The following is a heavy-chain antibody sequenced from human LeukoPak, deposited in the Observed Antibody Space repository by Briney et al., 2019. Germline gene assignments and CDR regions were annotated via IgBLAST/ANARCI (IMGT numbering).Heavy chain of an antibody. V-gene: IGHV4-59*01. D-gene: IGHD1-26*01. J-gene: IGHJ6*03. CDR3: ARSSIVGATDYYYMDV. CDR1: GGSISSYY. CDR2: IYYSGST. Sequence: SETLSLTCTVSGGSISSYYWSWIRQPPGKELEWIGYIYYSGSTNYNPSLKSRVTISVDTSKNQFSLKLSSVTAADTAVYYCARSSIVGATDYYYMDVWGKGTTVTVSS.